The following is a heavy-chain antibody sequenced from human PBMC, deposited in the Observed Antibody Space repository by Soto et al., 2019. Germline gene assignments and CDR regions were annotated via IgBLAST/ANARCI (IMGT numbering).Heavy chain of an antibody. J-gene: IGHJ6*02. CDR2: ISAYNGNT. CDR1: GYTFTSYG. Sequence: ASVKVSCKASGYTFTSYGISWVRQAPGQGLEWMGWISAYNGNTNYAQKLQGRVTMTTDTSTSTAYMELRSLRSDDTDVYYCARRDYGDYPGGYGLDVWGLGTTVTVSS. V-gene: IGHV1-18*04. D-gene: IGHD4-17*01. CDR3: ARRDYGDYPGGYGLDV.